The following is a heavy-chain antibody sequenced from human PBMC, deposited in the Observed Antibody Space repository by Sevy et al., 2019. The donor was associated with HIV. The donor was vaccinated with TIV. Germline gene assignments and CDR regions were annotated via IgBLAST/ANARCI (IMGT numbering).Heavy chain of an antibody. J-gene: IGHJ4*02. CDR1: GGSFSGYY. Sequence: SETLSLTCAVYGGSFSGYYWSWIRQPPGKGLEWIGEINHSGSTNYNPTLKSRVTISVDTSKNQFSVKLNSVTAADTAVYYCARYRVAGNFDYWGQGTLVTVSS. V-gene: IGHV4-34*01. CDR2: INHSGST. D-gene: IGHD6-19*01. CDR3: ARYRVAGNFDY.